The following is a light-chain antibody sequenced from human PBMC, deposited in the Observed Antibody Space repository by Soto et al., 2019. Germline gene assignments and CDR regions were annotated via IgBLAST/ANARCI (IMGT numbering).Light chain of an antibody. CDR3: LQYNNWVPT. CDR1: QSVRSN. V-gene: IGKV3-15*01. Sequence: EIVMTQSPATLSVSPGERATLSCRASQSVRSNLAWYQQKPGQAPRLLIYGASTRATGIPARFSGSGSGTEFTFTISSLQSEDVAVDDGLQYNNWVPTFGQGTRVEI. CDR2: GAS. J-gene: IGKJ1*01.